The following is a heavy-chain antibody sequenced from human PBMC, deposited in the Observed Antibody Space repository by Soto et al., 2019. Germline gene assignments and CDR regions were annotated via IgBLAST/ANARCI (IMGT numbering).Heavy chain of an antibody. CDR1: GGSISSGGYY. CDR2: IFHTGST. J-gene: IGHJ6*02. V-gene: IGHV4-31*03. CDR3: ARAVPGYYYGMDV. Sequence: SETLSLTCTVSGGSISSGGYYWNWIRQHPGKGLEWIGYIFHTGSTNYNPPLKSRVIISVNTSKNQFSLKLTSVTAADTAVYYCARAVPGYYYGMDVWGQGXTVTVYS.